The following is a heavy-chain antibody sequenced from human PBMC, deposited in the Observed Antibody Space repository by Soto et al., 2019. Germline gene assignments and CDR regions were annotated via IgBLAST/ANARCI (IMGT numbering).Heavy chain of an antibody. CDR3: ARAGYCSTTSCYLAY. Sequence: SETLSLTCAVYGGSFSGHYWSWIRQPPGKGLEWIGEINHSGSTNYNPSLKSRVTISVDTSKNQFSLKLSSVTAADTAVYYCARAGYCSTTSCYLAYWGQGTLVTVSS. CDR2: INHSGST. D-gene: IGHD2-2*01. V-gene: IGHV4-34*01. J-gene: IGHJ4*02. CDR1: GGSFSGHY.